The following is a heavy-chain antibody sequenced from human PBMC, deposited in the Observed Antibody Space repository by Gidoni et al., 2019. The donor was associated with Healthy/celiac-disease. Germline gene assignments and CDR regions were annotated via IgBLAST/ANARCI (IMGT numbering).Heavy chain of an antibody. CDR3: VKDIYDAEYYFDY. CDR2: ISSNGGST. D-gene: IGHD3-16*01. CDR1: GFTFSSYA. J-gene: IGHJ4*02. V-gene: IGHV3-64D*06. Sequence: EVQLVESGGGLVQPGGSRRLSCSASGFTFSSYAMHWVRQAPGKGLEYVSAISSNGGSTYYADSVKGRFTISRDNSKNTLYLQMSSLRAEDTAVYYCVKDIYDAEYYFDYWGQGTLVTVSS.